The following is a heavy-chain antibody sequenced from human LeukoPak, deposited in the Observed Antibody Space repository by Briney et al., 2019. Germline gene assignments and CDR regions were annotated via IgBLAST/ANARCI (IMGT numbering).Heavy chain of an antibody. CDR2: ISSSSSTI. CDR1: GFTFSSYS. Sequence: GGSLRLSCAASGFTFSSYSMNWVRQAPGKGLEWVSYISSSSSTIYYADSVKGRFTISRDNAKNSLYLQMNSLRAEDTAVYYCARGLKVGATPYFDYWGQGTLVTVSS. V-gene: IGHV3-48*04. D-gene: IGHD1-26*01. J-gene: IGHJ4*02. CDR3: ARGLKVGATPYFDY.